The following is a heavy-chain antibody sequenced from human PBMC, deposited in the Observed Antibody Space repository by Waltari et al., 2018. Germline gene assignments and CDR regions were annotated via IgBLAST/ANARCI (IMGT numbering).Heavy chain of an antibody. CDR1: GLLFTGYG. V-gene: IGHV3-23*01. J-gene: IGHJ4*02. CDR3: AKTQDFDFWSGSYFDH. CDR2: ISGSGGTT. D-gene: IGHD3-3*01. Sequence: EVQLLESGGGLVQPGGSLSLSCAASGLLFTGYGRGWVRQAPGKGLEWVSGISGSGGTTYYAASVKGRLTISRDNSNDTVYLQMNSLTAEDTAVYYCAKTQDFDFWSGSYFDHWGQGALVNVFS.